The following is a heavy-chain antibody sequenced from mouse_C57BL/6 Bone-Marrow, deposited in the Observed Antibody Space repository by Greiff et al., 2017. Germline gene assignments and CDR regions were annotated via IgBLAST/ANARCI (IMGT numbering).Heavy chain of an antibody. CDR3: AREPYGQGWYFDV. CDR1: GYSITSGYD. CDR2: ISYSGST. D-gene: IGHD1-1*02. Sequence: DVQLQESGPGMVKPSQSLSLTCTVTGYSITSGYDWHWIRHFPGNKLEWMGYISYSGSTNYNPSLKSRISITHDTSKNHFFLKLNSVTTEDTATYYCAREPYGQGWYFDVWGTGTTVTVSS. J-gene: IGHJ1*03. V-gene: IGHV3-1*01.